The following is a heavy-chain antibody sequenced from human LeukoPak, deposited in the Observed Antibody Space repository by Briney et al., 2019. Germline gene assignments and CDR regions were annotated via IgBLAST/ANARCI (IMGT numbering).Heavy chain of an antibody. CDR3: ATFSGTVYYFDY. V-gene: IGHV4-59*08. CDR2: IYYSGST. Sequence: PSETLSLTCTVSGGSISSYYWSWIRQPPGKGLEWIGYIYYSGSTNYSPSLKSRVTISVDTSKSQFSLKLSSVTAADTAVYYCATFSGTVYYFDYWGQGTLVTVSS. CDR1: GGSISSYY. J-gene: IGHJ4*02. D-gene: IGHD1-14*01.